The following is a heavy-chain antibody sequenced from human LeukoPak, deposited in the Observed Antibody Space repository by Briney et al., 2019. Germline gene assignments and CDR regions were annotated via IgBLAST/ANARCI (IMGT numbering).Heavy chain of an antibody. V-gene: IGHV3-20*04. Sequence: GGSLRLSCAASGFTFDDYGMSWVRQVPGKGLEWVSGINWNGESTGYADSVKGRFTISRDNAKNSLYLQMNSLRAEDTALYYCARVMVQYYYYYYMDVWGKGTTVTVSS. J-gene: IGHJ6*03. CDR2: INWNGEST. D-gene: IGHD1-1*01. CDR1: GFTFDDYG. CDR3: ARVMVQYYYYYYMDV.